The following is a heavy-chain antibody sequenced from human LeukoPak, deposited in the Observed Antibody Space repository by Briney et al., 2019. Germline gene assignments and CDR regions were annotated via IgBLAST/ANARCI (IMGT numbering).Heavy chain of an antibody. D-gene: IGHD4/OR15-4a*01. CDR2: ISGSGVSGSGVTT. CDR1: GLNFSNYA. CDR3: AKDPRAYGADPFDC. V-gene: IGHV3-23*01. Sequence: GGCLRLSCAASGLNFSNYAMSWVRQAPGKGLEWVSVISGSGVSGSGVTTYYAESVKGRFTISRDNSKNTMYLQMNSLRAEDTAVYYCAKDPRAYGADPFDCWGQGTLVTVSS. J-gene: IGHJ4*02.